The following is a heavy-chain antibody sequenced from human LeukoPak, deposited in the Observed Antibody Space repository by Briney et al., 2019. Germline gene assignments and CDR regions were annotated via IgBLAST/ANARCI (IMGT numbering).Heavy chain of an antibody. CDR1: GGSISSYY. CDR2: IYYSGST. J-gene: IGHJ4*02. D-gene: IGHD6-13*01. CDR3: VTDGIAAAGTTFDY. Sequence: PSETLSLTCTVSGGSISSYYWSWIRQPPGKGLEWIGYIYYSGSTNYNPSLKSRVTISVDTSKNQFSLKLTSVTAADTAVYYCVTDGIAAAGTTFDYWGQGTLVTVSS. V-gene: IGHV4-59*08.